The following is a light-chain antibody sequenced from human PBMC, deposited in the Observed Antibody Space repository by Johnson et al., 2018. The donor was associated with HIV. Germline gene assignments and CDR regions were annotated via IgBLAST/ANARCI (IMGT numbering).Light chain of an antibody. Sequence: QSVLTQPPSVSAAPGQKVTISCSGSSSDMGHYAVSWYQELPGTAPKLLIYENNKRPSGIPDRFSGSKSGTSATLGITGLQTGDEADYYCGTWDSSLSAYVFGTGTKVTVL. CDR3: GTWDSSLSAYV. CDR1: SSDMGHYA. CDR2: ENN. J-gene: IGLJ1*01. V-gene: IGLV1-51*02.